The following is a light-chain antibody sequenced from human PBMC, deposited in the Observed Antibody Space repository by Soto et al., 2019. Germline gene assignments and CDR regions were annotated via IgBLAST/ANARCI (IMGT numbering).Light chain of an antibody. CDR3: QQSGRALYT. CDR2: GAP. Sequence: EIVLTQSPGTLSLSPGDRATLSCRASQSVTSSYFAWYQQKPGQAPRLLIYGAPRRAIGIPDRFSGRVSGTVLTRTICRLGTEDFAVYYCQQSGRALYTVGQWPKLEIK. V-gene: IGKV3-20*01. CDR1: QSVTSSY. J-gene: IGKJ2*01.